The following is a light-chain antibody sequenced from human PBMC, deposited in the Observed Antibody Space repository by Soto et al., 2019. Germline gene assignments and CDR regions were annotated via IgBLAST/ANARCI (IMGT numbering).Light chain of an antibody. CDR2: GAS. J-gene: IGKJ4*01. Sequence: EILVTQSPATVSVSPGERATLSCRASQSISSKLAWYQQKPGQAPRLLIYGASTRATGIPVRFSGSGSGTEFTLTITSLQSEDFAVYYCQEYNNWHPITFGGGTKVDIK. CDR1: QSISSK. CDR3: QEYNNWHPIT. V-gene: IGKV3-15*01.